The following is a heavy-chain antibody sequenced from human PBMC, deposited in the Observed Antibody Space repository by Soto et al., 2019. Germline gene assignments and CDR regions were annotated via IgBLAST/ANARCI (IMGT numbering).Heavy chain of an antibody. CDR3: ARDVVPAAIKVYYYYGMDV. D-gene: IGHD2-2*02. Sequence: EVQLVESGGGLVKPGGSLRLSCAASGFTFSSYSMNWVRQAPGKGLEWVSSISSSSSYIYYADSVKGRFTISRDNAKNSLYLQMNSLRAEDTAVYYCARDVVPAAIKVYYYYGMDVWGQGTTVTVSS. J-gene: IGHJ6*02. CDR1: GFTFSSYS. CDR2: ISSSSSYI. V-gene: IGHV3-21*01.